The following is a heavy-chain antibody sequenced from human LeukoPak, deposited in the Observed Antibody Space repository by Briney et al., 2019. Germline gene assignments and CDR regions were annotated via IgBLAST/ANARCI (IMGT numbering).Heavy chain of an antibody. V-gene: IGHV4-59*01. D-gene: IGHD2-15*01. J-gene: IGHJ4*02. CDR1: RGSLSSYY. CDR2: IYYSGST. Sequence: SETLSLTCTVPRGSLSSYYWSWIRQPPGKRLEWRGYIYYSGSTNYNPSLKSRVTISVDTSKNQSSLKLSSVTAADTAVYYCARDISCSGGSCRDYWGQGTLVTVSS. CDR3: ARDISCSGGSCRDY.